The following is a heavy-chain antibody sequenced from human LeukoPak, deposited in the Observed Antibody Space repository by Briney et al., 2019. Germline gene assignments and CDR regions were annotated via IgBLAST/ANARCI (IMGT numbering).Heavy chain of an antibody. CDR3: ARLFYGDYGMGAFDI. CDR1: GGSISSSSYY. J-gene: IGHJ3*02. D-gene: IGHD4-17*01. CDR2: IYYSGST. V-gene: IGHV4-61*01. Sequence: TSETLSLTCTVSGGSISSSSYYWSWIRQPPGKGLEWIGYIYYSGSTNYNPSLKSRVTISVDASKNQFSLKLSSVTAADTAVYYCARLFYGDYGMGAFDIWGQGTMVTVSS.